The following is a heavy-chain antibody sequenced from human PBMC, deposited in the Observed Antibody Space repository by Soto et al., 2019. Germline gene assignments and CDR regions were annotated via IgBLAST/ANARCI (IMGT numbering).Heavy chain of an antibody. Sequence: SETLSLTCTVSGGSISSYYWSWIRQPPGKGLEWIGYIYYSGSTNYNPSLKSRVTISVDTSKNQFSLKLSSVTAADTAVYYCARHGDYKYYYYYYMDVWGKGTTVTVSS. CDR1: GGSISSYY. D-gene: IGHD4-17*01. CDR2: IYYSGST. J-gene: IGHJ6*03. V-gene: IGHV4-59*08. CDR3: ARHGDYKYYYYYYMDV.